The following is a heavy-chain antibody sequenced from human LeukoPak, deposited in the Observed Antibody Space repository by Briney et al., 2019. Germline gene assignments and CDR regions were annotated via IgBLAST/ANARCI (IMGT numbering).Heavy chain of an antibody. CDR1: GFTFSSYG. CDR3: ARGETKEGESDY. D-gene: IGHD3-10*01. CDR2: IRYDGSNK. J-gene: IGHJ4*02. Sequence: PAGGSLRLSCAASGFTFSSYGMHWVRQAPGKGLEWVAFIRYDGSNKYYADSVKGRFTISRDNSKNTLYLQMNSLRAEDTAVYYCARGETKEGESDYWGQGTLVTVSS. V-gene: IGHV3-30*02.